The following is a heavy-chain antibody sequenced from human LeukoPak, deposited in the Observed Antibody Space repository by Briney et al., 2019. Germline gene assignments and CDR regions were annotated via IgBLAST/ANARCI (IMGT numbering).Heavy chain of an antibody. Sequence: SETLSLTCTVSDGSISSYYWSWIRQPAGKGLEWIGRNYTSGSTNYNPSLKSRVTMSVDTSKNQFSLKLSSVTAADTAVYYCARDWGSRAGFYYYMDVWGKGTTVTVSS. CDR3: ARDWGSRAGFYYYMDV. D-gene: IGHD3-16*01. CDR1: DGSISSYY. CDR2: NYTSGST. V-gene: IGHV4-4*07. J-gene: IGHJ6*03.